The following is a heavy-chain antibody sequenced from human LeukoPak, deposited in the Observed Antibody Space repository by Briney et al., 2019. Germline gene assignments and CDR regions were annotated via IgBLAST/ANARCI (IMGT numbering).Heavy chain of an antibody. D-gene: IGHD5-12*01. CDR3: AIYSGYDESFDY. CDR2: IYYSGST. Sequence: SETLSLTCTVSGGSISSYYWSWIRQPPGKGLGWIGCIYYSGSTNYNPSLKSRVTISVDTSKNQFSLKLSSVTAADTAVYYCAIYSGYDESFDYWGQGTLVTVSS. CDR1: GGSISSYY. J-gene: IGHJ4*02. V-gene: IGHV4-59*01.